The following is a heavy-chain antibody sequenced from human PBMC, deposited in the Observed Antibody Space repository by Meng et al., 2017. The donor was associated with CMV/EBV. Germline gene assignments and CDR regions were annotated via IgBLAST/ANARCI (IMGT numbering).Heavy chain of an antibody. CDR2: ISGSGGCT. D-gene: IGHD3-22*01. V-gene: IGHV3-23*01. CDR3: AKDLISTYYYDSSGSY. CDR1: GFTFSSYA. J-gene: IGHJ4*02. Sequence: GESLKISCAASGFTFSSYAMSWVRQAPGKGLEWVSAISGSGGCTYYADSVKGRFTISRDNSKNTLYLQMNSLRAEDTAVYYCAKDLISTYYYDSSGSYWGQGTLVTVSS.